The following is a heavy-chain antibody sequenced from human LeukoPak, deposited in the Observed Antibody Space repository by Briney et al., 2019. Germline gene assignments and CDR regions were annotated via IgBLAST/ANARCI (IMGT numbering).Heavy chain of an antibody. Sequence: PGGSLRLSCAASGFTFSSYTMHWVRQAPGKGLEGVAVISYDGSNKYYADSVKGGFTISRDNSKNTLYLQMNSLRAEDTAVYYCAREPAANSDFDYWGQGTLVTVSS. V-gene: IGHV3-30-3*01. CDR3: AREPAANSDFDY. D-gene: IGHD1-1*01. CDR1: GFTFSSYT. CDR2: ISYDGSNK. J-gene: IGHJ4*02.